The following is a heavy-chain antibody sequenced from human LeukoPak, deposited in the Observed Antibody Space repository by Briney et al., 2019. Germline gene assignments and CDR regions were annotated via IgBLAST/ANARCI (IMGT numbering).Heavy chain of an antibody. J-gene: IGHJ4*02. CDR2: IYPGDSDT. Sequence: GESLKIPCKGSGYSFRNYWIGWVRQMPGKSLEWMGIIYPGDSDTKYSPSFQGQVTISADKSISTAYLQWSSLKASDTAIYYCARIGVRYSSGWFDYWGQGTLVTVSS. D-gene: IGHD6-19*01. V-gene: IGHV5-51*01. CDR1: GYSFRNYW. CDR3: ARIGVRYSSGWFDY.